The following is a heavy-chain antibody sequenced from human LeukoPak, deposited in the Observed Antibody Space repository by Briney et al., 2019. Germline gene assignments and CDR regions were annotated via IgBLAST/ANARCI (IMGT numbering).Heavy chain of an antibody. CDR3: ARALGAFDI. V-gene: IGHV4-34*01. CDR1: GFTFSDYY. J-gene: IGHJ3*02. CDR2: ISQSGST. Sequence: LRLSCAASGFTFSDYYMSRIRQPPGKGLEWIGEISQSGSTNYNPSLKSRVNISLDTSENQFSLKLSSVTAADTAVYYCARALGAFDIWGQGTMVTVSS.